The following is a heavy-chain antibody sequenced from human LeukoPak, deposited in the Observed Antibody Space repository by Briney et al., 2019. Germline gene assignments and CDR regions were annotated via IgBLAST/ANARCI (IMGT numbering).Heavy chain of an antibody. D-gene: IGHD2-21*01. Sequence: GGSLRLSCAASGFTFTTSAMSWVRQAPGTGLEWVSGISGSGGSTYYADSVKGRFTISRDNSKNTLYPQMNSLRAEDTAVYYCARGQLLADWGQGTLVTVSS. J-gene: IGHJ4*02. CDR3: ARGQLLAD. V-gene: IGHV3-23*01. CDR1: GFTFTTSA. CDR2: ISGSGGST.